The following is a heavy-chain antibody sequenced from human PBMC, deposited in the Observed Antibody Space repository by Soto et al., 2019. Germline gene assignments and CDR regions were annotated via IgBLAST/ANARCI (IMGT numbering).Heavy chain of an antibody. J-gene: IGHJ6*02. V-gene: IGHV3-53*01. CDR2: IYSGGST. CDR1: GFTVSSNY. Sequence: GGSLRLSCAASGFTVSSNYMSWVRQAPGKGLEWVSVIYSGGSTYYADSVKGRFTISRDNSKNTLYLQMNSLRAEDTAVYYCARPSPDYYYGMDVWGQGTTVTVYS. CDR3: ARPSPDYYYGMDV.